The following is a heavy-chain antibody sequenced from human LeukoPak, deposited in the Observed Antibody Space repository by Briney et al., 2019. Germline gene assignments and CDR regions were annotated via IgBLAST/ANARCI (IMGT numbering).Heavy chain of an antibody. D-gene: IGHD4-17*01. CDR1: GFIFSSYA. J-gene: IGHJ4*02. Sequence: GWSLRLSCAVSGFIFSSYAMHWVSQAPGTGLVWVAVISYDGSNKYYTDSVKGRFTISRDNSKNTLYLQMNSLRAEDTALYYCARETGGTVGSTDFDYWGQGTLVTVSS. V-gene: IGHV3-30-3*01. CDR2: ISYDGSNK. CDR3: ARETGGTVGSTDFDY.